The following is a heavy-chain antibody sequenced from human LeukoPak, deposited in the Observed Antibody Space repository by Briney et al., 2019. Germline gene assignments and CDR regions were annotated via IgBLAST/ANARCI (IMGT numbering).Heavy chain of an antibody. Sequence: SETLSLTCTVSGGSISNYYWGWIRQPPGKGLEWIGYIYYSGSTNYNPSLKSRVTISVDTSKNQFSLKLSSVTAADTAVYYCARVAGANYYYYGMDVWGQGTTVTVSS. V-gene: IGHV4-59*01. J-gene: IGHJ6*02. CDR1: GGSISNYY. CDR2: IYYSGST. D-gene: IGHD1-26*01. CDR3: ARVAGANYYYYGMDV.